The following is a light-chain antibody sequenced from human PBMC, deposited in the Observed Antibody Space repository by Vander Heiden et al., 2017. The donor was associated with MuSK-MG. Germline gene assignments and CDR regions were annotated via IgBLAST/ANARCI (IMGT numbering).Light chain of an antibody. Sequence: DIQMTQSPSSLSASVGDRVTITCQASQDISNYLNWYQQKPGKGPKLLIYDASNLETGVPSRFSGSGYGTDFAFTISSRQPEDIAPYYCQHHDNLPPYTFGQGTKLEIK. CDR1: QDISNY. J-gene: IGKJ2*01. V-gene: IGKV1-33*01. CDR2: DAS. CDR3: QHHDNLPPYT.